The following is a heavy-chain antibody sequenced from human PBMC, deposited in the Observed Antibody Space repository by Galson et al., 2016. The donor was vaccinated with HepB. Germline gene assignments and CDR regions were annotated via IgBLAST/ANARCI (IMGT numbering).Heavy chain of an antibody. CDR3: ADLGVVVAPPDIAGDYLDLGV. J-gene: IGHJ6*01. D-gene: IGHD2-15*01. Sequence: SLRLSCAASGFTFRKYILYWVRQAPGKGLEWVAVISHDGSQKYYADSVKGRFTISRDNSKVTLYLQRKSLRPNDTAGYYDADLGVVVAPPDIAGDYLDLGVWGQGTTVTVSS. V-gene: IGHV3-30*04. CDR1: GFTFRKYI. CDR2: ISHDGSQK.